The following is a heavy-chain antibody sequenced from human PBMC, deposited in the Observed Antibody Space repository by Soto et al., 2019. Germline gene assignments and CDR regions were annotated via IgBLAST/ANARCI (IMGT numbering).Heavy chain of an antibody. J-gene: IGHJ2*01. CDR1: GGSISSYY. CDR2: IYYSGST. D-gene: IGHD1-26*01. V-gene: IGHV4-59*01. Sequence: QVQLQESGPGLVKPSETLSLTCTVSGGSISSYYWSWIRQPPGKGLEWIGYIYYSGSTNYNPSLKGRVTISVDTSKNQFSLELSSVTASDTAVYYCARGGGEELHSYWYFDLWGRGTLVTVSS. CDR3: ARGGGEELHSYWYFDL.